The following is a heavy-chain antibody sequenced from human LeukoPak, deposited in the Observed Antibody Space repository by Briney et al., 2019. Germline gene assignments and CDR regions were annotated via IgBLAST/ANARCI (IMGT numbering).Heavy chain of an antibody. J-gene: IGHJ4*02. Sequence: GGSLRLSCAASGFTFNKYGMNWVRQAPGKALEWVSSISTSGGTYTYYADSVKGRFTIPRDNAKNSLFLQMDSLRAEDTAVYYCARDSIFDYWGQGTLVTVSS. V-gene: IGHV3-21*01. CDR2: ISTSGGTYT. D-gene: IGHD3-3*01. CDR3: ARDSIFDY. CDR1: GFTFNKYG.